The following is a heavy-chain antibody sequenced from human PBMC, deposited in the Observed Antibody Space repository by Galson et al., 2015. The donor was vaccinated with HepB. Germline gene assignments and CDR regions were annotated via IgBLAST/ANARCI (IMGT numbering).Heavy chain of an antibody. CDR1: GDTLTKLS. CDR2: FDPEDGEI. D-gene: IGHD3-3*01. J-gene: IGHJ6*02. Sequence: SVKVSCKVSGDTLTKLSIYWVRQAPGKGLQWMARFDPEDGEIYAQKFQGRVTMTEDTPTDTAYMELSSLRSEDTAVYYCATVAHSTIFGVVIDPVPRPDYGMDVWGQGTTVTVS. V-gene: IGHV1-24*01. CDR3: ATVAHSTIFGVVIDPVPRPDYGMDV.